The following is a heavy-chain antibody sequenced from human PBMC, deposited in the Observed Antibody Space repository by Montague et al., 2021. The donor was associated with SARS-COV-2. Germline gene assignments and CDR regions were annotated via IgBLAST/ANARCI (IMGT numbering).Heavy chain of an antibody. CDR2: IHYSGST. CDR1: GGSISSRSYY. CDR3: ARLWDTVYYYYGMDV. Sequence: SETLSLTCTVSGGSISSRSYYWGWIRQPPGKGLEWIGSIHYSGSTYYNPSLKSRVSISVDTSKNQFSLKLGSVTAADTAVYYCARLWDTVYYYYGMDVWGQGTTVTVSS. D-gene: IGHD1-26*01. J-gene: IGHJ6*02. V-gene: IGHV4-39*01.